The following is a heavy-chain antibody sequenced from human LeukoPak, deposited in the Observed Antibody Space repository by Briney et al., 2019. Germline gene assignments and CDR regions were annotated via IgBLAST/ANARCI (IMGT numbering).Heavy chain of an antibody. J-gene: IGHJ4*02. CDR2: IREDGGDK. D-gene: IGHD4/OR15-4a*01. CDR3: ARGYVAPGL. Sequence: GGSLRLSCAASGFTFSNFRMSWVRQGPGKGPERVASIREDGGDKNYVDCVKGRFTISRDNAKKLLYLQTNSLRAEDTAVYYCARGYVAPGLWGQGTLVTVSS. CDR1: GFTFSNFR. V-gene: IGHV3-7*05.